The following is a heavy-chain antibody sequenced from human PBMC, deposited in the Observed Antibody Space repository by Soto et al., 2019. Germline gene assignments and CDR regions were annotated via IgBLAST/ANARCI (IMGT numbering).Heavy chain of an antibody. D-gene: IGHD5-12*01. CDR3: ARAGYGHGLDI. J-gene: IGHJ3*02. CDR2: IRDKVGGYST. Sequence: GGSLRLSCVASGFTFSDHYMDWVRQAPGKGLDWVGRIRDKVGGYSTEYAASVKGRFTISRDDSKNSLYLQVNSLKTEDTAVYFCARAGYGHGLDIWGQGTMVPVSS. V-gene: IGHV3-72*01. CDR1: GFTFSDHY.